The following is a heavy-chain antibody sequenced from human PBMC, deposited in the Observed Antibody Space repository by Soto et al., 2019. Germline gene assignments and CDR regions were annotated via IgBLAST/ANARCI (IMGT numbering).Heavy chain of an antibody. Sequence: SETLSLTCTVSGGSFSSGSYYWSWIRQPPGKGLEWIGYIYYIRSTNYNPSLKSRVTVSVDTSKNQFSLKLSSVTAADTAVYYCARAGIVSTIPFDYWGQGTLVTVSS. D-gene: IGHD5-12*01. CDR3: ARAGIVSTIPFDY. CDR2: IYYIRST. J-gene: IGHJ4*02. CDR1: GGSFSSGSYY. V-gene: IGHV4-61*01.